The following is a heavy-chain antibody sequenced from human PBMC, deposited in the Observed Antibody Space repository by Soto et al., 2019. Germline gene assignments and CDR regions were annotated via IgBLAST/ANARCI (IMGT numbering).Heavy chain of an antibody. CDR1: GGTFSTYI. CDR3: ARDRITTRGDAFDL. D-gene: IGHD3-3*01. V-gene: IGHV1-69*08. CDR2: IIPIPDIT. J-gene: IGHJ3*01. Sequence: QVQLVQSGAEVRKPGSSVKVSCKAPGGTFSTYIISWVRQXPGQGLEWMGRIIPIPDITNYAQKFQGRVTVTADRSTSTAYMELTSLKSEDTAVYYCARDRITTRGDAFDLWGQGTMVTVSS.